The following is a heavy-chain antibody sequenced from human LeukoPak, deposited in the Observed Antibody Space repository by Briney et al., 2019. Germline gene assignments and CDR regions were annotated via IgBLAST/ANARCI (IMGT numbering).Heavy chain of an antibody. J-gene: IGHJ5*02. Sequence: PGGSLRLSCAASGFTFSSYSMNWVRQAPGKGLEWVSSISSSSSYIYYADSVKGRFTSSRDNYKNTVYLQMNSLRAEDTAVYYGAKDGFHRGYSGNGNWFDPWGQGTLVTVSS. CDR2: ISSSSSYI. D-gene: IGHD5-12*01. V-gene: IGHV3-21*01. CDR3: AKDGFHRGYSGNGNWFDP. CDR1: GFTFSSYS.